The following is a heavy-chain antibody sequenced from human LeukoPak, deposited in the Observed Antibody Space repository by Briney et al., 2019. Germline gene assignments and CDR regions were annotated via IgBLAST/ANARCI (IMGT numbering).Heavy chain of an antibody. V-gene: IGHV4-61*08. D-gene: IGHD3-9*01. J-gene: IGHJ4*02. CDR1: GGSISSGDYY. Sequence: SETLSLTCTVSGGSISSGDYYWSWIRQPPGKGLEWIGHIYYSGSTNYNPSLKSRVTISVDTSKNQFSLKLSSVTAADTAVYYCARGAGYFGPSYYFDYWGQGTLVTVSS. CDR3: ARGAGYFGPSYYFDY. CDR2: IYYSGST.